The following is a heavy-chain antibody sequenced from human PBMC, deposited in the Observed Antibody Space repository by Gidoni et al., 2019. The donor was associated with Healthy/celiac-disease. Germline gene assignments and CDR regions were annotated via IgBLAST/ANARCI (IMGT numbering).Heavy chain of an antibody. CDR1: GFTFSSYS. CDR3: ARDLRTYGMDV. Sequence: EVQLVESGGGLVKPGGSLRLSCAASGFTFSSYSMHWVRQAPGKGLEWVSSISGSSSYIYYADSVKGRFTISRDNAKNSLYLQMNSLRAEDTAVYYCARDLRTYGMDVWGQGTTVTVSS. V-gene: IGHV3-21*01. J-gene: IGHJ6*02. CDR2: ISGSSSYI.